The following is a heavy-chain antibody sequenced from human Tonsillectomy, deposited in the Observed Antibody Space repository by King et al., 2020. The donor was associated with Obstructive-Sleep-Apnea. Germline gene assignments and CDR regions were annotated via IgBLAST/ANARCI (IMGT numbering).Heavy chain of an antibody. CDR3: ARAGGCGSGGSCYPHY. D-gene: IGHD2-15*01. Sequence: QLVQSGGGLVKPGGSLRLSCAASGFTFSSYSMNWVRQAPGKGLEWVSSISSSSSYIYYADSVKGRFTISRDNAKNSLYLQMNSLRAEDTAVYYCARAGGCGSGGSCYPHYWGQGTLVTVSS. CDR1: GFTFSSYS. CDR2: ISSSSSYI. V-gene: IGHV3-21*01. J-gene: IGHJ4*02.